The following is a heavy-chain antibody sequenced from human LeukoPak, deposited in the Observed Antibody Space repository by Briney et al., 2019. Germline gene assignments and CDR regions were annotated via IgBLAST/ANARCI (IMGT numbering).Heavy chain of an antibody. CDR1: GGSFSGYY. CDR3: ARYLYSSSSKFFYY. V-gene: IGHV4-34*01. J-gene: IGHJ4*02. D-gene: IGHD6-6*01. CDR2: INHSGST. Sequence: SETLSLTCAVYGGSFSGYYWSWIRQPPGKGLERIGEINHSGSTNYNPSLKSRVTISVDTSKNQFSLKLSSVTAADTAVYYCARYLYSSSSKFFYYWGQGTLLTVSS.